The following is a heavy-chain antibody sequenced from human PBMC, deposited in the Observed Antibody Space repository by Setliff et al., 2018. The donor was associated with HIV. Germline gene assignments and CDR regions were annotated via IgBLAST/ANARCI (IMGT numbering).Heavy chain of an antibody. D-gene: IGHD3-22*01. CDR3: ARGGLAYYPSWHFDF. V-gene: IGHV5-51*01. J-gene: IGHJ2*01. Sequence: GESLTISCKGSGDTFANFWIGWVRQMPGKGLEWMGVVYPGDSDTRYNPSFQGRVTISADKSINTAYLQWSSLEVSDSAMYFCARGGLAYYPSWHFDFWGRGTLVTVSS. CDR1: GDTFANFW. CDR2: VYPGDSDT.